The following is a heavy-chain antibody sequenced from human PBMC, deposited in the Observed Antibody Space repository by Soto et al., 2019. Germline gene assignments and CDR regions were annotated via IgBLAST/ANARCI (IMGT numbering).Heavy chain of an antibody. V-gene: IGHV3-15*01. D-gene: IGHD3-10*01. J-gene: IGHJ6*02. CDR2: VKSKTAGGDR. CDR3: AKDMGRAVPLYYYYGMDV. Sequence: EVQLVESGGGSVKPGGSLRLSCAASGLTFNNAWMIWVRQAPGKGLEWVGRVKSKTAGGDRDYAAPVKGRFTISRDDSKNTLYLQMNSLRAEDTAVYYCAKDMGRAVPLYYYYGMDVWGQGTTVTVSS. CDR1: GLTFNNAW.